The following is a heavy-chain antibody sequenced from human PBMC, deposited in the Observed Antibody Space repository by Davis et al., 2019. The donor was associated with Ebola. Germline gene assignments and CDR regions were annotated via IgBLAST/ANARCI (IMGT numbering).Heavy chain of an antibody. CDR1: GASISSGDYY. Sequence: SETLSLTCTVSGASISSGDYYWSWIRQTPGKGLEWIGYIYYSGSTYYNPSLKSRVTISEDTSKNQFSLKLSSVTAADTAVYYCARLTYYDSSGVVSLPHFDYWGQGTLVTVSS. CDR3: ARLTYYDSSGVVSLPHFDY. D-gene: IGHD3-22*01. V-gene: IGHV4-30-4*01. J-gene: IGHJ4*02. CDR2: IYYSGST.